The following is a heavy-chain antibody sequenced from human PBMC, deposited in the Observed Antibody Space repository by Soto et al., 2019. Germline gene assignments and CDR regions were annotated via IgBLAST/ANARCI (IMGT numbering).Heavy chain of an antibody. J-gene: IGHJ5*02. Sequence: QVPLVESGGGVIQTGRSLRLSCAASGFTFSHYGMQWLRQAPGEGLQWVAAISSDGRNTDYLHSVKGRFTISRDNSKNTLYLQMNSLRPEDTAVYYCAKDRVPIWLCVGIFEAWGQGTMAIVSS. D-gene: IGHD5-18*01. V-gene: IGHV3-30*18. CDR1: GFTFSHYG. CDR3: AKDRVPIWLCVGIFEA. CDR2: ISSDGRNT.